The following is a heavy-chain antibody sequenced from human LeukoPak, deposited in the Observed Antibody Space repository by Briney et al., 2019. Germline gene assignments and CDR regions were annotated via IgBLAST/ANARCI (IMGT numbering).Heavy chain of an antibody. J-gene: IGHJ4*02. D-gene: IGHD6-19*01. CDR2: IYYSGST. Sequence: SETLSLTCTVSGGSISSISYYWRWIRQPPGKGLEWNGSIYYSGSTYYNPSLKSRVTISVDTSKNQFSLKLSSVTAADTAVYYCARHLVGYSSGWYAYFDYWGQGTLVTVSS. V-gene: IGHV4-39*01. CDR1: GGSISSISYY. CDR3: ARHLVGYSSGWYAYFDY.